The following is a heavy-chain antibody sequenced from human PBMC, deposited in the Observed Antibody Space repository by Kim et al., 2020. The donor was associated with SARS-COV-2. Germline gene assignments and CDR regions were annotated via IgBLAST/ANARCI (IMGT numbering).Heavy chain of an antibody. CDR2: INVGNGNT. D-gene: IGHD3-10*01. Sequence: ASVKVSCKASGYTFTGSALHWVRQAPGQSLEWMGRINVGNGNTRYSQNFQGRLTITTDTSATTAYLELSTLSPDDTAVYYCARDWSYGSGSFTLSYWGQGSLVTVS. CDR1: GYTFTGSA. CDR3: ARDWSYGSGSFTLSY. V-gene: IGHV1-3*01. J-gene: IGHJ4*02.